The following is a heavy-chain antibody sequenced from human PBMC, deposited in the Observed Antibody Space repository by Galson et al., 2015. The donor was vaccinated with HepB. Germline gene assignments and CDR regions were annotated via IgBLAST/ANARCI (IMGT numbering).Heavy chain of an antibody. CDR3: ARLICSSTGCHARWFDP. V-gene: IGHV5-51*03. D-gene: IGHD2-2*01. Sequence: QSGAEVKKSGESLKISCTGSGSTFTNNWIAWVRQMPGEGLEWMGIIQPGDSHTAYSPSFQGQVTISADKSISTAYLQWSSLKASDTAMYYCARLICSSTGCHARWFDPWGQGTLFTVSS. J-gene: IGHJ5*02. CDR1: GSTFTNNW. CDR2: IQPGDSHT.